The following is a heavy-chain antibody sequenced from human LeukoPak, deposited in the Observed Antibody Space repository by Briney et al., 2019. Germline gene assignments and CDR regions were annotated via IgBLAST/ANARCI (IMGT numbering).Heavy chain of an antibody. CDR3: ARGPYCGGDCYSFYYFDY. CDR1: GFTFSSYA. Sequence: SGGSLRLSCAASGFTFSSYAMHWVRQAPGKGVEYVSVISSKGGSTYYANSMKDRFTIYRDNSKNTLYLQMGSLRAEDMAVYYCARGPYCGGDCYSFYYFDYWGQGTLVTVSS. CDR2: ISSKGGST. D-gene: IGHD2-21*02. J-gene: IGHJ4*02. V-gene: IGHV3-64*01.